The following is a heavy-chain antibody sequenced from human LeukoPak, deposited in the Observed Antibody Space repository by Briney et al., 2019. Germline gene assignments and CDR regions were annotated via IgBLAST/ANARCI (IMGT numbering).Heavy chain of an antibody. V-gene: IGHV3-49*04. CDR1: GFTFGDYA. CDR3: TTRPSSSWYPGDFQH. Sequence: PGGSLRLSCTASGFTFGDYAMSWVRQAPGKGLEWVGFIRSKAYGGTTEYAVSVKGRFTISRDDSKSIAYLRMNSLKTEDTAMYYCTTRPSSSWYPGDFQHWGQGTLVTVSS. D-gene: IGHD6-13*01. CDR2: IRSKAYGGTT. J-gene: IGHJ1*01.